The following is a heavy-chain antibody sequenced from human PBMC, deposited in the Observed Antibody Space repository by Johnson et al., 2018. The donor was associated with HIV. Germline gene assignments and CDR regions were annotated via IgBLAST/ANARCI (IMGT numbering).Heavy chain of an antibody. V-gene: IGHV3-11*04. J-gene: IGHJ3*02. CDR1: GFSVSSNY. D-gene: IGHD3-22*01. CDR3: ARDRPIAPFDI. Sequence: QVQLVESGGGLIQPGGSLRLSCAASGFSVSSNYMSWVRQAPGKGLEWVSYISGSGTTIYYADSVKGRFTISRDNAKNSLYLQMNSLRAEDTAVYYCARDRPIAPFDIWGQGTMVTVSS. CDR2: ISGSGTTI.